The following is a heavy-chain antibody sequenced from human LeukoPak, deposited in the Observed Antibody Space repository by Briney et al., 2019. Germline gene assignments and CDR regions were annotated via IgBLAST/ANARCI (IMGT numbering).Heavy chain of an antibody. CDR2: IYTSGST. CDR1: GGSISSYY. J-gene: IGHJ5*02. V-gene: IGHV4-4*07. D-gene: IGHD6-13*01. Sequence: SETLSLTCTVSGGSISSYYWSWIRQPAGKGLEWIGRIYTSGSTNYNPSLKSRVTMSVDTSKNQFSLKLSSVTAADTAVYYCARDLRAAGANNWFDPRGQGTLVTVSS. CDR3: ARDLRAAGANNWFDP.